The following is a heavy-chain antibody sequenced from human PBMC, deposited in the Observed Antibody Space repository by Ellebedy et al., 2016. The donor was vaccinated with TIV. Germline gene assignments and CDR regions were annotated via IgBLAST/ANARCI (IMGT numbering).Heavy chain of an antibody. CDR1: GYTFTSYD. V-gene: IGHV1-8*01. Sequence: ASVKVSCXASGYTFTSYDINWVRQATGRGLEWMGWMNPNSGNTGYAQKFQGRVTMTRNTSISTAYMELSSLRSEDTAVYYCARPSTSGRLDYYYGMDVWGQGTTVTVSS. J-gene: IGHJ6*02. D-gene: IGHD1-26*01. CDR2: MNPNSGNT. CDR3: ARPSTSGRLDYYYGMDV.